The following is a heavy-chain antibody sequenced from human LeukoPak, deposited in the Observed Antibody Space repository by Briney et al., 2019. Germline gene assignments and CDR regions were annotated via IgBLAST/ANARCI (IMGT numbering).Heavy chain of an antibody. J-gene: IGHJ4*02. CDR3: ARAGSV. CDR2: ISGSGGTT. CDR1: RFTFTSYA. D-gene: IGHD3-10*01. V-gene: IGHV3-23*01. Sequence: GGSLRLSCTASRFTFTSYAMNWVRQAPGKGLEWVSTISGSGGTTYYADSVKGRFTISRDNSKNTVYLQMSSLRAEDTAVYYCARAGSVGGQGTLVTVSS.